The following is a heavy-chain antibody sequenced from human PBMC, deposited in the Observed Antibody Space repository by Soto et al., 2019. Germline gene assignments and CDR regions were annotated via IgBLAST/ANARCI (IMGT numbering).Heavy chain of an antibody. CDR2: FYYTGST. Sequence: QVQLQESGPGLVKPSETLSLTCTVSGGSVSSGNYYWSWIRQPPGKGLEWIGYFYYTGSTNYNPSLKRRLTIPVDPSKDPSSLRLSSVTASVTAVYYCASSVHCSDGSSYSPFDYWGQGTLVTVSS. CDR1: GGSVSSGNYY. D-gene: IGHD3-22*01. J-gene: IGHJ4*02. CDR3: ASSVHCSDGSSYSPFDY. V-gene: IGHV4-61*01.